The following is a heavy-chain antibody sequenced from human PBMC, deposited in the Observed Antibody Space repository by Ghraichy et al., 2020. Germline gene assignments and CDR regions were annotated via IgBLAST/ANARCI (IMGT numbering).Heavy chain of an antibody. CDR2: IYSSGST. CDR1: GGSIDSNSYY. CDR3: ARGGHCTKGVCSTYYFDT. J-gene: IGHJ4*02. D-gene: IGHD2-8*01. V-gene: IGHV4-61*09. Sequence: SETLSLTCTVSGGSIDSNSYYWSWIRQPAGKELEWIGHIYSSGSTSYNPSLKSRVTISIDTSENQFSLKLNSVTAADTALYYCARGGHCTKGVCSTYYFDTWGQGTQVTVSS.